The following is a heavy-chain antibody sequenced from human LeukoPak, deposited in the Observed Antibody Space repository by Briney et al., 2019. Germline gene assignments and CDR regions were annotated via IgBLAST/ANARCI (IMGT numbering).Heavy chain of an antibody. J-gene: IGHJ4*02. Sequence: PGGSLRLSCAASGFTFSSYAMSWVRQAPGKGLEWVSSISPSSSYIYYTDSVKGRFTISRDNAKNSLYLQMNSLRAEDTAVYYCARDRVTVVRGVSAFDYWGQGTLVTVSS. D-gene: IGHD3-10*01. CDR2: ISPSSSYI. CDR1: GFTFSSYA. CDR3: ARDRVTVVRGVSAFDY. V-gene: IGHV3-21*01.